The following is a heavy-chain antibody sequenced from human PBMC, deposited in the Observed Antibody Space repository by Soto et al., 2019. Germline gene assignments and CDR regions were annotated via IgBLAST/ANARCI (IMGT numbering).Heavy chain of an antibody. CDR1: GGSFSCYF. V-gene: IGHV4-34*01. CDR3: ARGGSSDWQVAFDF. CDR2: VNHNGRN. J-gene: IGHJ3*01. Sequence: PSETLSRTCGVYGGSFSCYFWNWIRQSPGKGLEWIGKVNHNGRNNYNPSLKSRVTISLDMSKKQISLKLTSVTAADTAVYYCARGGSSDWQVAFDFWGQGTMVTVSS. D-gene: IGHD6-19*01.